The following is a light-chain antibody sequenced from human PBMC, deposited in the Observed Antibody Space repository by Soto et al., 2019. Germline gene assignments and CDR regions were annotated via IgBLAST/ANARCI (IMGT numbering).Light chain of an antibody. CDR1: QSVSSNY. Sequence: EIVLTQSPGTLSLSPGERATLSCRASQSVSSNYLAWHQQKPGQAPRLLIYGASSRATGIPDRFSGSGSGTDFTLTISRLEPEDFAVYYCQQYGNSPITFGQGTRLEIK. J-gene: IGKJ5*01. V-gene: IGKV3-20*01. CDR3: QQYGNSPIT. CDR2: GAS.